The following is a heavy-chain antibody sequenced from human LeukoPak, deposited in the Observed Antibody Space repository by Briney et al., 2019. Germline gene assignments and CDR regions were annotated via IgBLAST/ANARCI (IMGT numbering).Heavy chain of an antibody. D-gene: IGHD6-19*01. Sequence: PSETLSLTCAVYGGSFSGYYWSWIRQPPGKGLEWIGEINHSGSTNYNPSLKSRVTISVDTSKNQFSLKLSSVTAADTAVYYCARGRFNRIAVAGTVSFDPWGQGTLVTVSS. CDR1: GGSFSGYY. CDR3: ARGRFNRIAVAGTVSFDP. V-gene: IGHV4-34*01. CDR2: INHSGST. J-gene: IGHJ5*02.